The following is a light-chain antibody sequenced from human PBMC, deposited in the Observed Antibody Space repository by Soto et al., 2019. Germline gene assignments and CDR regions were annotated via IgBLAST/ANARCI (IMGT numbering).Light chain of an antibody. Sequence: EIVLRQSPGTLSLSPGERATLSCRASQSVSSSYLAWYQQKPGQAPRLLIYGASTRATGIPARFSGSGSGTEFTLTISSLQSEDFAVYYCQHYNNWPPITFGQGTRLEIK. CDR3: QHYNNWPPIT. CDR1: QSVSSSY. J-gene: IGKJ5*01. CDR2: GAS. V-gene: IGKV3-15*01.